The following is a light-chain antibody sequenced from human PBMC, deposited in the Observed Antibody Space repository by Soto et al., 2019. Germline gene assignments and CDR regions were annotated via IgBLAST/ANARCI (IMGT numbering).Light chain of an antibody. J-gene: IGKJ4*01. CDR3: QQPTDWPT. CDR1: QSVSHF. V-gene: IGKV3-11*01. CDR2: DTS. Sequence: EIVLTQSPATLSLSPGESATLSCRASQSVSHFLAWYQQKPGQAPRLLIYDTSSRATGIPGRFSGSGSGTDFTLTIDILEPADAAVYYCQQPTDWPTFGGGTKVEI.